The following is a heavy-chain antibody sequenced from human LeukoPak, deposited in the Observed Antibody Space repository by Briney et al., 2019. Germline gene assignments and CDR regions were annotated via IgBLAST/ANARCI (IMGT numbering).Heavy chain of an antibody. D-gene: IGHD4-23*01. CDR2: INHSGST. V-gene: IGHV4-34*01. CDR3: ARELNGGNRFDY. CDR1: GGSFSGYY. Sequence: PSETLSLTCAVYGGSFSGYYWSWIRQPPGKRLEWIGEINHSGSTNYDPSLKSRVTISVDTSKNQFSLKLSSVTAADTAVYYCARELNGGNRFDYWGQGTLVTVSS. J-gene: IGHJ4*02.